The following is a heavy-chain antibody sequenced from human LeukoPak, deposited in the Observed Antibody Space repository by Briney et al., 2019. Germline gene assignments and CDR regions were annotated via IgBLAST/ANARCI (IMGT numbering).Heavy chain of an antibody. CDR2: ISGSGTST. V-gene: IGHV3-23*01. D-gene: IGHD3-9*01. J-gene: IGHJ4*02. CDR3: AKSWDFDWLLSY. Sequence: GGSLRLSCAASGFTFSNYAMNWVRQAPGKGLEWVSGISGSGTSTYYADSVKGRFTISRDNSKNTLHLQMDSLRSEDTAVYYCAKSWDFDWLLSYWGQGTLVTVSS. CDR1: GFTFSNYA.